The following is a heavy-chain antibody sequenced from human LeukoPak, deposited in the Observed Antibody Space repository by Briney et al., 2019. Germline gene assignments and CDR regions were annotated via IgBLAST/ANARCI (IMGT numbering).Heavy chain of an antibody. CDR2: IYYGANT. J-gene: IGHJ4*02. CDR1: GGSISSGDYY. CDR3: ATSPDYGYYRGVDY. D-gene: IGHD4-17*01. V-gene: IGHV4-31*03. Sequence: SETLSLTCTVSGGSISSGDYYWSWIRQYPGKGLEWIGYIYYGANTYYNPSLKSRVTISADTSKNQFSLRLSSVTAADTAVYYCATSPDYGYYRGVDYWGQGTLVTVSS.